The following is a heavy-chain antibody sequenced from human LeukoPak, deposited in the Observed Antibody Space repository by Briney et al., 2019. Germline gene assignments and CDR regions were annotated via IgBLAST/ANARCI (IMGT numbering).Heavy chain of an antibody. J-gene: IGHJ6*03. Sequence: GGSLRLSCAASGFTFDDYGMSWVRQAPGKWLEWVSGINWNGGSTGYADSVKGRFTISRDNAKNSLYLQMNSLRAEDTALYYCARSHSSGWSDYYYYYMDVWGKGTTVTVSS. CDR2: INWNGGST. V-gene: IGHV3-20*04. CDR3: ARSHSSGWSDYYYYYMDV. D-gene: IGHD6-19*01. CDR1: GFTFDDYG.